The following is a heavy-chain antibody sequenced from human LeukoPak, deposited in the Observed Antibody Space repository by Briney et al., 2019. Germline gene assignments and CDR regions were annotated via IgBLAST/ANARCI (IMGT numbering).Heavy chain of an antibody. CDR3: ARARRSAVAGLWLDY. CDR2: IYYSGST. D-gene: IGHD6-19*01. CDR1: GGSISSYY. J-gene: IGHJ4*02. Sequence: KPSETLSLTCTVSGGSISSYYWSWIRQPPGKGLDWIGYIYYSGSTNYNPSLKSRVTISVDTSKNQFSLKLSSVTAADTAVYYCARARRSAVAGLWLDYWGQGTPVTVSS. V-gene: IGHV4-59*01.